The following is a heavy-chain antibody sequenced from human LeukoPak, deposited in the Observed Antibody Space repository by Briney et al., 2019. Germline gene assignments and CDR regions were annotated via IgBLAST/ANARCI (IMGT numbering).Heavy chain of an antibody. CDR3: AKHGHIAARSPYFDY. J-gene: IGHJ4*02. D-gene: IGHD6-6*01. CDR2: IRYDGSNK. Sequence: GGSLRLSCAASGFTFSSYGMHWVRQAPGKGLEWVAFIRYDGSNKYYADSVKGRFTISRDNSKNTLYLQMHSLRAEDTAVYYCAKHGHIAARSPYFDYWGQGTLVTVSS. CDR1: GFTFSSYG. V-gene: IGHV3-30*02.